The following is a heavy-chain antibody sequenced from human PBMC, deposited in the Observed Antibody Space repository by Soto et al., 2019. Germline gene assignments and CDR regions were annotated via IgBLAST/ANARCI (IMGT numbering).Heavy chain of an antibody. D-gene: IGHD3-10*01. V-gene: IGHV4-34*01. J-gene: IGHJ5*02. CDR1: GGSFSGYY. CDR3: ARAPLREGSFPLTSSGNEGWFDP. CDR2: INHSGST. Sequence: QVQLQQWGAGLLKPSETLSLTCAVYGGSFSGYYWSWIRQPPGKGLEWIGEINHSGSTNYNPSLRSRVTISVDTSKNQFSLKLSSVTAADTAVYYCARAPLREGSFPLTSSGNEGWFDPWGQGTLVTVSS.